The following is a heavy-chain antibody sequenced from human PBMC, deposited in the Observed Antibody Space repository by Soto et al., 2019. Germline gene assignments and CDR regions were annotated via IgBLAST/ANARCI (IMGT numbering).Heavy chain of an antibody. CDR3: ARDHSITMVRGVMVPDWFDP. Sequence: SETLSLTCTVSCGSISSYYWSWIRQPAGKGLEWIGRIYTSGSTNYNPSLKSRVTMSVDTSKNQFSLKLSSVTAADTAVYYCARDHSITMVRGVMVPDWFDPWGQGTLVTVSS. V-gene: IGHV4-4*07. J-gene: IGHJ5*02. D-gene: IGHD3-10*01. CDR2: IYTSGST. CDR1: CGSISSYY.